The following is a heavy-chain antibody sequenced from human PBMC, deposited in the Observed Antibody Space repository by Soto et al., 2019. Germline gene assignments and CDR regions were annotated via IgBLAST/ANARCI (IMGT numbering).Heavy chain of an antibody. CDR2: IKQDGSEK. Sequence: EVQLVESGGNSVQPGGSLRLSCAASGFTFSSYWMNWVRQVPGKGLEWVANIKQDGSEKYYVDSVKGRFTISRDNAKRSMHLQMNSLRAEDTAVYYCARRNDFWSGTNYYGMDVWGQGTTVTVSS. J-gene: IGHJ6*02. D-gene: IGHD3-3*01. CDR1: GFTFSSYW. V-gene: IGHV3-7*01. CDR3: ARRNDFWSGTNYYGMDV.